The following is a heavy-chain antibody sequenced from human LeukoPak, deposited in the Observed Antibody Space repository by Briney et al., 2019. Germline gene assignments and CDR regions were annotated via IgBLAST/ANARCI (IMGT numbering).Heavy chain of an antibody. Sequence: SETLSLTCTVSGGSLISSSDLWVWIRQPPGKGLEWIGGIYYSGSTCYDPSLKSRINISIDTSKNQFFLRVTSVTAADTAVYYCARYYGSGSKTVRAIDYWGQGTLVIVSS. V-gene: IGHV4-39*07. CDR2: IYYSGST. CDR1: GGSLISSSDL. CDR3: ARYYGSGSKTVRAIDY. J-gene: IGHJ4*02. D-gene: IGHD3-10*01.